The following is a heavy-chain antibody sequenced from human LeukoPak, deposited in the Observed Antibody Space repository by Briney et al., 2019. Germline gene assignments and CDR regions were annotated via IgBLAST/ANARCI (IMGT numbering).Heavy chain of an antibody. CDR3: ARGRGSYYPD. Sequence: SETLSLTCGVSGGSVSGYYWSWIRQPPGKGLEWIGEINHSGSANYNPSLKSRVTISGDTSKNQLSLKLSSVTAAVTAVYYCARGRGSYYPDWGQGTLVTVSS. CDR2: INHSGSA. D-gene: IGHD3-10*01. J-gene: IGHJ4*02. CDR1: GGSVSGYY. V-gene: IGHV4-34*01.